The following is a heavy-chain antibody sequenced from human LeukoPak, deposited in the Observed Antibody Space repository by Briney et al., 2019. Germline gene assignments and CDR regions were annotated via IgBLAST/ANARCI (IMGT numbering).Heavy chain of an antibody. J-gene: IGHJ4*02. Sequence: PGGSLRLSCAASGFTFSSYAMHWVRQAPGKGLEWVAVISYDGSNKYYADSVKGRFTISRDNSKNTLYLQMNSLRAEDTAVYYCAKKGPRQLARIYYFDYWGQGTLVTVSS. CDR3: AKKGPRQLARIYYFDY. CDR1: GFTFSSYA. V-gene: IGHV3-30-3*02. D-gene: IGHD6-13*01. CDR2: ISYDGSNK.